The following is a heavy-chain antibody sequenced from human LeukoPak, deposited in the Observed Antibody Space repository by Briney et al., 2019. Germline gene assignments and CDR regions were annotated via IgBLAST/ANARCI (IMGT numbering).Heavy chain of an antibody. J-gene: IGHJ4*02. CDR2: IYSGGNT. CDR1: GFTVSSNS. CDR3: AKDSGLSGYDYLDY. D-gene: IGHD5-12*01. V-gene: IGHV3-53*05. Sequence: GGSLRLSCTVSGFTVSSNSMSWVRQAPGKGLEGVSFIYSGGNTHNSDSVKGRFTISRDNSKNTLYLQMNSLRAEDTAVYYCAKDSGLSGYDYLDYWGQGTLVTVSS.